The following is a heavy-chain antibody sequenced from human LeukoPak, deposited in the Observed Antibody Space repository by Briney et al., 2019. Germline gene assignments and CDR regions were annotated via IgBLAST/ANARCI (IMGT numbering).Heavy chain of an antibody. CDR3: ARVGGHSGSYRRPYYYYGMDV. J-gene: IGHJ6*02. V-gene: IGHV4-34*01. Sequence: SETLSLTCAVYGGSFSGYYWSWIRQPPGKGLEWIGEINHSGSTNYNPSLKSRVTISVDTSKNQFSLKLSSVTAADTAAYYCARVGGHSGSYRRPYYYYGMDVWGQGTTVTVSS. CDR1: GGSFSGYY. CDR2: INHSGST. D-gene: IGHD1-26*01.